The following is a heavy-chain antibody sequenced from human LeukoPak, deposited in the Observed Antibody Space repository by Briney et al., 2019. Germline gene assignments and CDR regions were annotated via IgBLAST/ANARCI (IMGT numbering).Heavy chain of an antibody. J-gene: IGHJ6*03. V-gene: IGHV1-8*01. CDR2: MNPNSGNT. CDR1: GYTFTSYD. Sequence: ASVKVFCKASGYTFTSYDINWVRQATGQGLEWMGWMNPNSGNTGYAQKFQGRVTMTRNTSISTAYMELSSLRSEDTAVYYCARGPLYYYYMDVWGKGTTVTVSS. CDR3: ARGPLYYYYMDV.